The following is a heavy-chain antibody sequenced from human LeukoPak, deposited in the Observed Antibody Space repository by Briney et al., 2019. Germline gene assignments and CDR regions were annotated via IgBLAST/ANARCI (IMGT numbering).Heavy chain of an antibody. CDR3: ARDSGGYSSSWYHYYYGMDV. D-gene: IGHD6-13*01. CDR1: GFTFSSYA. CDR2: ISYDGSNK. J-gene: IGHJ6*02. Sequence: GGSLRLSCAASGFTFSSYAMHWVRQAPGKGLEWVAVISYDGSNKYYADSVKGRFTISRDNSKNTLYLQMNSLRAEDTAVYYCARDSGGYSSSWYHYYYGMDVWGQGTTVTVSS. V-gene: IGHV3-30*04.